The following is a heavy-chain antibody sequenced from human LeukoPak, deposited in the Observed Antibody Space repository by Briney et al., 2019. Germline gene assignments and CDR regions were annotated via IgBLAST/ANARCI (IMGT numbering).Heavy chain of an antibody. D-gene: IGHD3-10*01. Sequence: GGSLRLSCAASGFTVSSNYMSWVRQAPGKGPEWVSVIYSGGSTYYADSVKGRFTISRDNSKNTLYPQMNSLRAEDTAVYYCARAYGSGRILDYWGQGTLVTVSS. CDR1: GFTVSSNY. CDR3: ARAYGSGRILDY. V-gene: IGHV3-53*01. CDR2: IYSGGST. J-gene: IGHJ4*02.